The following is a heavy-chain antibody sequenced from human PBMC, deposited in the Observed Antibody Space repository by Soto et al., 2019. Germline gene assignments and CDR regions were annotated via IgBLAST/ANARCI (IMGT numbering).Heavy chain of an antibody. D-gene: IGHD2-15*01. Sequence: EVQLVESGGGLVQPGGSLRLSCAASGFTFSSYWMHWVRQAPGKGLVWVSRINSDGSSTSYADSVKGRFTISRDNAKNTLYLQMNSLRAEDTAVYYCARVRGGNYYYYGMDVWGQGTTVTVSS. CDR3: ARVRGGNYYYYGMDV. CDR1: GFTFSSYW. V-gene: IGHV3-74*01. J-gene: IGHJ6*02. CDR2: INSDGSST.